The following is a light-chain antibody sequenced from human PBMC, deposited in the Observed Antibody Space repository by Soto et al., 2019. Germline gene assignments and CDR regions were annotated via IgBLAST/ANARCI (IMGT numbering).Light chain of an antibody. Sequence: EIVMTQSPATLSVSPGERATLSCRASQSVSSNLAWYQQKPGQAPRLLIYGASTRATGIPARFSGSGSGTEFTLTISSLQSEDFPVYYCQQYNNWHQTFGQGTKVEIK. J-gene: IGKJ1*01. V-gene: IGKV3-15*01. CDR1: QSVSSN. CDR3: QQYNNWHQT. CDR2: GAS.